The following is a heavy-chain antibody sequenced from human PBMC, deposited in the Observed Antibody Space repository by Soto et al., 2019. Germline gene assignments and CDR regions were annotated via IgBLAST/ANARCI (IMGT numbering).Heavy chain of an antibody. Sequence: GGSLRLSCAASGFTFDGYAMHWVRQAPGKGLEWVSGISWNSGSIGYADSVKGRFSISRGNAKNSLYLQMTNLRAEDAAIYFCAKDLQPGLVVPTKSGFDPWGQGTRVTV. CDR1: GFTFDGYA. CDR2: ISWNSGSI. J-gene: IGHJ5*02. CDR3: AKDLQPGLVVPTKSGFDP. D-gene: IGHD3-10*02. V-gene: IGHV3-9*01.